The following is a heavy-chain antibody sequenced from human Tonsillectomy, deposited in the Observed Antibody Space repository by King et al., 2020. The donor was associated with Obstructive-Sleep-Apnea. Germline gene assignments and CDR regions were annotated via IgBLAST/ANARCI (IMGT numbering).Heavy chain of an antibody. V-gene: IGHV4-59*01. CDR2: IYDSGST. CDR3: ARDSTGYCTSISCRLPYGMDV. D-gene: IGHD2-2*01. CDR1: GDSISSYY. Sequence: VQLQESGPGLVKPSETLSLTCNVSGDSISSYYWTWIRQPPGKGLEWIGHIYDSGSTKYNPSLKSRVTISADTSKNRFSLKLTSVTAADTAVYYCARDSTGYCTSISCRLPYGMDVWGQGTKVIVSS. J-gene: IGHJ6*02.